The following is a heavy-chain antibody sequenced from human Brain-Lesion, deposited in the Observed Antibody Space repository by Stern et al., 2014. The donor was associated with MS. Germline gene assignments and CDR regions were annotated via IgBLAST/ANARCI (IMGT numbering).Heavy chain of an antibody. CDR3: ARGAGVFDS. CDR2: IFYTGST. V-gene: IGHV4-39*02. J-gene: IGHJ4*02. D-gene: IGHD6-19*01. Sequence: QVQLEESGPGLVKPSETLSLTCTVSGGSIGRSSYYWGWIRQPPGKGLEWIGNIFYTGSTFYDPSLKSRVTISVDTSNNHFSLSLTSGTAADTAVYYCARGAGVFDSWGQGTLVTVSP. CDR1: GGSIGRSSYY.